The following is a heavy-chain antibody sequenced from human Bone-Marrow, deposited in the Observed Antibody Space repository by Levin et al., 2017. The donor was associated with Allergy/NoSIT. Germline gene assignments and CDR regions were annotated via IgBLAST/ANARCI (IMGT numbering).Heavy chain of an antibody. CDR2: IKGSGDGA. V-gene: IGHV3-23*01. Sequence: GESLKISCAASGFTFSIYSMTWVRQAPGKGLEYVSSIKGSGDGAYYADSVKGRFTISRDNSENTLYLQMNSLRAEDTAVYYCSRLDPGYCSSSSCRDFDYWGQGTQVTVSS. CDR3: SRLDPGYCSSSSCRDFDY. CDR1: GFTFSIYS. D-gene: IGHD2-2*01. J-gene: IGHJ4*02.